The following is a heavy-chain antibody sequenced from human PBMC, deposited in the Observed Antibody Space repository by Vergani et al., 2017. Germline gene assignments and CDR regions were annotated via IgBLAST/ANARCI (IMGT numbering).Heavy chain of an antibody. D-gene: IGHD6-19*01. J-gene: IGHJ5*02. CDR3: ARSAYSSGWWGYTCFDP. CDR2: IWFDGNNK. CDR1: GFTFSTYG. V-gene: IGHV3-33*01. Sequence: QVQLVESGGGVVKPGRSLRLSCAASGFTFSTYGMHWVRQAPGKGLEWVAVIWFDGNNKYYADSVKGRFTIARDKSKNTLYLQMNSLRAEDTGVYYWARSAYSSGWWGYTCFDPWGQGTLVTVSA.